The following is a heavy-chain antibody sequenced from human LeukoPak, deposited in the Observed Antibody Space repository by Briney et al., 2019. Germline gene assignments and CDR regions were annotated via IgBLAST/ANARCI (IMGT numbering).Heavy chain of an antibody. V-gene: IGHV4-34*01. CDR1: GGSISGYY. Sequence: PSETLSLTCTVFGGSISGYYWSWIRHPPGKGLEWIGEINHSGSTNYNPSLKSRVTISVDTSKNQFSLKLSSVTAADTAVYYCARGRSPDVWGQGTTVTVSS. CDR2: INHSGST. J-gene: IGHJ6*02. CDR3: ARGRSPDV.